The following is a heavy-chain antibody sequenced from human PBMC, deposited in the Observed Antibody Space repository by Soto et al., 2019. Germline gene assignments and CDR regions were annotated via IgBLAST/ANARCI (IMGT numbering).Heavy chain of an antibody. V-gene: IGHV5-10-1*01. CDR1: GYSFAGYW. CDR2: IDPSDSQT. CDR3: ARQIYDSDTGPNFQYYFDS. J-gene: IGHJ4*02. Sequence: GESLKISCKGSGYSFAGYWITWVRQKPGKGIEWMGRIDPSDSQTYYSPSFRGHVTISVTKSITTVFLQWSSLRASDTDMYYCARQIYDSDTGPNFQYYFDSWGQGTPVTVSS. D-gene: IGHD3-22*01.